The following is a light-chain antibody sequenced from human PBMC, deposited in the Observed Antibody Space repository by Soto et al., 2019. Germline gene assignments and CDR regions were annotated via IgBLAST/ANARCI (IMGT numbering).Light chain of an antibody. J-gene: IGKJ1*01. V-gene: IGKV3-20*01. CDR2: GVS. Sequence: EIVLTQSPGTLSLSAGERATLSCRASQSVSSNYFAWFQQRPGQAPRLLIYGVSTRATGTPDRFSASGSATEFTLNINRLEPEDFAVYYCHQYGASPWTFAQGTKVDIK. CDR1: QSVSSNY. CDR3: HQYGASPWT.